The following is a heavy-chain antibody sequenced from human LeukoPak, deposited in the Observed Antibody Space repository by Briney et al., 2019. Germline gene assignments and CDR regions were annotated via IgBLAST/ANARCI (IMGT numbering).Heavy chain of an antibody. CDR1: GFTFSSYA. V-gene: IGHV3-23*01. CDR2: ISGSGGST. CDR3: AKAPLAYYDFWSGPYYYYYYYMDV. D-gene: IGHD3-3*01. J-gene: IGHJ6*03. Sequence: TGGSLRLSCAASGFTFSSYAMSWVRQAPGKGLEWVSAISGSGGSTYYADSVKGRFTISRDNSKNTLYLQMNSLRAEDTAVYYCAKAPLAYYDFWSGPYYYYYYYMDVWGKGTTVTVSS.